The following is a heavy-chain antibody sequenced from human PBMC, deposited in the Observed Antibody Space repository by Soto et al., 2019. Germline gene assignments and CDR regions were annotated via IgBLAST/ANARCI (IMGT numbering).Heavy chain of an antibody. CDR3: ARGRGSHCYVY. Sequence: SETLSLTCAVYGGSFSGYYWSWIRQPPGKGLEWIGEINHSGSTNYNPSLKSRVTISVDTSKNQFSLKLSPVTAADTAVYYCARGRGSHCYVYWGQGTLVTVSS. J-gene: IGHJ4*02. CDR2: INHSGST. CDR1: GGSFSGYY. V-gene: IGHV4-34*01. D-gene: IGHD2-2*01.